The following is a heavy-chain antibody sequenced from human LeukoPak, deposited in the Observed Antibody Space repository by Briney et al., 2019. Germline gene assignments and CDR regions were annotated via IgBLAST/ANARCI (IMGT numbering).Heavy chain of an antibody. CDR2: ISSSGSTI. V-gene: IGHV3-48*03. CDR1: GFTFSSYE. D-gene: IGHD5-24*01. J-gene: IGHJ1*01. Sequence: GGSLRLSCAASGFTFSSYEMNWVSQAPGKRLEWVSYISSSGSTIYYADSVKGRFTISRDNAKNSLYLQMNSLRAEDTAVYYCARDLLRRDGYNDFFQHWGQGTLVTVSS. CDR3: ARDLLRRDGYNDFFQH.